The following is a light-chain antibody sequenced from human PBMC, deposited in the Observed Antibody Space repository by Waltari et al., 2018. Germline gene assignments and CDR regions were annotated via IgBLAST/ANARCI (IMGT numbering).Light chain of an antibody. V-gene: IGKV3-20*01. J-gene: IGKJ1*01. CDR2: GAS. Sequence: EIVLTQSPGTLSLSPGERATLSCRASQRVSSSYLAWYQQKPGQAPRLLIYGASSRATGIPERFSGSWSGTDFTLTISRLEPEDFAVYYCQQYGSSPPTFGQGTKVEIK. CDR1: QRVSSSY. CDR3: QQYGSSPPT.